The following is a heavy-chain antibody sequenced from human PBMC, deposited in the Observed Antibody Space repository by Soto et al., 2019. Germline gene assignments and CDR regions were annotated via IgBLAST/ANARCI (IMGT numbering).Heavy chain of an antibody. V-gene: IGHV3-48*01. CDR1: GFTLRTYS. J-gene: IGHJ6*03. CDR3: ARDSNCSGGSCYSLYYYMDV. Sequence: HPGGSLRLSCAASGFTLRTYSMNWVRQATGKGLEWVSSITSSSSTIYYADSVEGRFTISRDNAKNSLYLQMNSLRAEDTAVYYCARDSNCSGGSCYSLYYYMDVWGKGTTVTVSS. D-gene: IGHD2-15*01. CDR2: ITSSSSTI.